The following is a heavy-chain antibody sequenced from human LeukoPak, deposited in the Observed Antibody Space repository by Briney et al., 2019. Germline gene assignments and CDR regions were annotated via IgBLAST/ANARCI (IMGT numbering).Heavy chain of an antibody. CDR3: ARELPSSGWSPYYFDY. CDR2: IYYSGST. CDR1: GGSISSYY. D-gene: IGHD6-19*01. V-gene: IGHV4-59*01. J-gene: IGHJ4*02. Sequence: SETLSLTCTVSGGSISSYYWSWIRQPPGKGLEWMGYIYYSGSTNYNPSLKSRVTISVDTSKNQFSLKLSSVTAADTAVYYCARELPSSGWSPYYFDYWGQGTLVTVSS.